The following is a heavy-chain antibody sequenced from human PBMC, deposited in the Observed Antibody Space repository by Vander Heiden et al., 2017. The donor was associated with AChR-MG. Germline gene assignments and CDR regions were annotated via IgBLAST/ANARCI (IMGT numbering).Heavy chain of an antibody. CDR1: GFTFSSYA. V-gene: IGHV3-23*01. CDR3: AKEGGEWFGELFPTTTDY. D-gene: IGHD3-10*01. J-gene: IGHJ4*02. CDR2: ISGSGGST. Sequence: EVQLLESGGGLVQPGGSLRLSCAASGFTFSSYAMSWVRQAPGKGLEWVSAISGSGGSTYYADSVKGRFTISRDNSKNTLYLQMNSLRAEDTAVYYCAKEGGEWFGELFPTTTDYWGQGTLVTVSS.